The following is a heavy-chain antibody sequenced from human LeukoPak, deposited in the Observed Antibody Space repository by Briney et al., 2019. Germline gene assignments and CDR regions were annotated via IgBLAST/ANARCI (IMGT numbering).Heavy chain of an antibody. Sequence: GGSLRLSCAASGFTFSTYAMNWVRQAPGKGLEWVSAISGSGAKTYYADSVKGRFTISRDNAKNSLYLQMNSLRAEDTAVYYCATSFGPVIAAAGTGADWGQGTLVTVSS. CDR3: ATSFGPVIAAAGTGAD. CDR2: ISGSGAKT. V-gene: IGHV3-23*01. CDR1: GFTFSTYA. D-gene: IGHD6-13*01. J-gene: IGHJ4*02.